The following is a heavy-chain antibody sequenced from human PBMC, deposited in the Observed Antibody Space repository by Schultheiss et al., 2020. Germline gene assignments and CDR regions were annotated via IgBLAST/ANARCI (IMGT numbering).Heavy chain of an antibody. CDR2: ISWNSGSI. CDR3: AKVIHPGYCTNGVCALDY. D-gene: IGHD2-8*01. CDR1: GFTFDDYA. Sequence: GGSLRLSCAASGFTFDDYAMHWVRQAPGKGLEWVSGISWNSGSIGYADSVKGRFTISRDNAKNCLYLQMNSLRAEDTALYYCAKVIHPGYCTNGVCALDYWGQGTLVTVCS. J-gene: IGHJ4*02. V-gene: IGHV3-9*01.